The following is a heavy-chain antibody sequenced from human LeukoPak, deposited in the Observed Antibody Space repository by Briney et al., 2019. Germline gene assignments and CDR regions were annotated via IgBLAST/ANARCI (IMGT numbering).Heavy chain of an antibody. Sequence: GGSLRLSCAASGFTFSNYWMHWVRQAPGKGLVWASHISSDGSTTSCADSVKGRFTISRDNAKNTLFSQMNSLRAEDTAVYYCVRDRAAKWGQGTLATVSA. V-gene: IGHV3-74*01. CDR3: VRDRAAK. CDR1: GFTFSNYW. J-gene: IGHJ4*02. CDR2: ISSDGSTT.